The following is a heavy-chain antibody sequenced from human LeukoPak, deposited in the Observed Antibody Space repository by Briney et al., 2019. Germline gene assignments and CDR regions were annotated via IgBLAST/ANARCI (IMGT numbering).Heavy chain of an antibody. CDR2: ISSSSSYI. CDR3: ARDHKSGDYYDSSGYFN. CDR1: GFTFDDYG. Sequence: GGSLRLSCAASGFTFDDYGMNWVRQAPGKGLGWVSSISSSSSYIYYADSVKGRFTISRDNAKNSLYLQMNSLRAEDTAVYYCARDHKSGDYYDSSGYFNWGQGTLVTVSS. V-gene: IGHV3-21*01. J-gene: IGHJ4*02. D-gene: IGHD3-22*01.